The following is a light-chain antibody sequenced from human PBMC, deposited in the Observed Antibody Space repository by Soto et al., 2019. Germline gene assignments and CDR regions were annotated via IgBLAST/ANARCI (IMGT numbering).Light chain of an antibody. Sequence: QAVVTQPPSVSGAPGQTITISCTGTHSNIGAGYDVHWYRHLPGTAPRVVIFDNNNRPSGVPDRFSGSKSDTSASLTITGLQAEDEADYYCQTYDSSLSGVFGGGTKVTVL. CDR2: DNN. J-gene: IGLJ2*01. CDR3: QTYDSSLSGV. CDR1: HSNIGAGYD. V-gene: IGLV1-40*01.